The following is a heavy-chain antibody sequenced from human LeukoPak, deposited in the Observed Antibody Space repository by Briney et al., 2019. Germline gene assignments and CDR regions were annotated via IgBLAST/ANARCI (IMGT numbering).Heavy chain of an antibody. V-gene: IGHV1-46*01. CDR3: ARDNSVGDNAWWFDP. Sequence: VASVKVSCKASGYTFTSYYMHWVRQAPGQGLEWMGLINPTGSSTGYAQKFQGRVTMTRDMSTSTDYMELSSLRSEDTAIYYCARDNSVGDNAWWFDPWGQGTLVTVSS. CDR2: INPTGSST. D-gene: IGHD1-26*01. J-gene: IGHJ5*02. CDR1: GYTFTSYY.